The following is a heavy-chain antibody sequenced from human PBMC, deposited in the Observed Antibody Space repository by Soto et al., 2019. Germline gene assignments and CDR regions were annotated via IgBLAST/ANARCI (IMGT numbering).Heavy chain of an antibody. CDR3: AKDSDRDYFQH. J-gene: IGHJ1*01. D-gene: IGHD3-10*01. V-gene: IGHV3-23*01. Sequence: AGGSLRLSCAASGFTFRRYGMSWVRQAPEKGLEWVSGISASDGGAYYADSVKGRFTISRDNSENTLYLQMNSLRVEDTAVYYCAKDSDRDYFQHWGQGTLVTVSS. CDR1: GFTFRRYG. CDR2: ISASDGGA.